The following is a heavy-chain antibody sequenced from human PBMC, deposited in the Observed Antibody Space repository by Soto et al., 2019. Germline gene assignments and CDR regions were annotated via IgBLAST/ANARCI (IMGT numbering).Heavy chain of an antibody. Sequence: SETLSLTCTVSGDSIRSSYWSWVRQPPGKGLEWIGYAHYSWATNSNPSLKSRVTISADTSKNQFSLKVVSVTPSDTAVYFCARDLSGGSSWYEFDSWGPGILVTVSS. V-gene: IGHV4-59*01. D-gene: IGHD6-13*01. J-gene: IGHJ4*02. CDR3: ARDLSGGSSWYEFDS. CDR2: AHYSWAT. CDR1: GDSIRSSY.